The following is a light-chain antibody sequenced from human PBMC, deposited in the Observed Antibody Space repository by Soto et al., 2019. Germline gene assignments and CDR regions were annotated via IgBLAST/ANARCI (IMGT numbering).Light chain of an antibody. J-gene: IGKJ1*01. CDR3: QQYGSSPPKT. V-gene: IGKV3-20*01. Sequence: EIVLTQSPGTLSLSPGEGATLSCRASQRVSSSYLAWYQQKPGQAPRLLIYGASSRATGIPDRFSGSGSGTDFTLTISRLEPEDFAVYYCQQYGSSPPKTFGQGTKVEIK. CDR2: GAS. CDR1: QRVSSSY.